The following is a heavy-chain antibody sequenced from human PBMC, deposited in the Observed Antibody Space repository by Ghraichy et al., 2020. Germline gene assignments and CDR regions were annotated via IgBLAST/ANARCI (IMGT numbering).Heavy chain of an antibody. CDR3: ARAALNSWYVDF. CDR2: MYPGGSS. V-gene: IGHV4-38-2*01. Sequence: SETLSLTCAVSGYSIRSDYSWGWIRQPPGKGLEWIGSMYPGGSSYYNPSLKSRVTMSVDTSKNQVSLKLISVTAADTAVYYCARAALNSWYVDFWGQGTPVTVSS. CDR1: GYSIRSDYS. J-gene: IGHJ4*02. D-gene: IGHD6-13*01.